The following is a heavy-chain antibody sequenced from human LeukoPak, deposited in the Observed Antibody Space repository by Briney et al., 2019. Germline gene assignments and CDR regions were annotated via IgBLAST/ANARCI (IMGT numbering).Heavy chain of an antibody. Sequence: SVKVSCKASGFTFTSSAVQWVRQARGQRPEWIGWIVVGSGNTNYAQKFQERVTITRDMSTSTAYMELSSLRSEDTAVYYCAAETGSYMLDAFDIWGQGTMVTVSS. CDR2: IVVGSGNT. J-gene: IGHJ3*02. CDR1: GFTFTSSA. CDR3: AAETGSYMLDAFDI. D-gene: IGHD1-26*01. V-gene: IGHV1-58*01.